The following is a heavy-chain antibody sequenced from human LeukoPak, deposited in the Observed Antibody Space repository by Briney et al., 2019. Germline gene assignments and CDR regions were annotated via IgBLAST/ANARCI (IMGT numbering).Heavy chain of an antibody. CDR1: GFTFSSYG. Sequence: PGRSLRLSCAASGFTFSSYGMHWVRQAPGKGLEWVAVIWYDGSNKYYADSVKGRFTISRDNSKNTLYLQMNSLRAEDTAVYYCAKDRTGTAMADYYFDYWGQGTLVTVSS. J-gene: IGHJ4*02. CDR2: IWYDGSNK. CDR3: AKDRTGTAMADYYFDY. D-gene: IGHD5-18*01. V-gene: IGHV3-33*06.